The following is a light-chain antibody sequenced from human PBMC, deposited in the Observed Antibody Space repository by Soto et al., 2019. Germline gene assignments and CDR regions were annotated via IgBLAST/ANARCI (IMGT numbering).Light chain of an antibody. CDR3: QKYNSAPLT. J-gene: IGKJ4*01. V-gene: IGKV1-39*01. CDR2: AAS. CDR1: KSIRSY. Sequence: DIQMTQSPSCRFASVGDRVTITCRASKSIRSYLNWYQQKPGKAPKLLIYAASSLQSGVPSLFSGSGSGTDFTRTISSLQPEDVATSYCQKYNSAPLTFGGGTKVDI.